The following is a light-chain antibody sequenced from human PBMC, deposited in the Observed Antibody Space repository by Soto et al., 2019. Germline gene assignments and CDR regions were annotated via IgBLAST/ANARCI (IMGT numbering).Light chain of an antibody. J-gene: IGKJ4*01. V-gene: IGKV3D-20*01. CDR1: QSISSSS. CDR3: QQYGSSPLT. CDR2: DAS. Sequence: EVVLRQSPVTLSLSPGERATLSCGASQSISSSSLVWYQQKPGLAPRPLIYDASTRATGIPDRFSGSGSGTDFTLTISRLEPEDFAVYYCQQYGSSPLTFGGGTKVDIK.